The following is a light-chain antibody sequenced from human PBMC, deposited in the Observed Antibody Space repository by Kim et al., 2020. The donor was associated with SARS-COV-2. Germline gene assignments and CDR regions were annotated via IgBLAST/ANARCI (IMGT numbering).Light chain of an antibody. CDR2: DAA. J-gene: IGKJ2*01. Sequence: PGERATLPCRASQSVSSYLAWYQQKPGQAPRLLIYDAANRATGIPARFSGSGSGTDFTLTISSLEPEDFAVYYCQQRSNWPPRYTFGQGTKLEI. CDR3: QQRSNWPPRYT. CDR1: QSVSSY. V-gene: IGKV3-11*01.